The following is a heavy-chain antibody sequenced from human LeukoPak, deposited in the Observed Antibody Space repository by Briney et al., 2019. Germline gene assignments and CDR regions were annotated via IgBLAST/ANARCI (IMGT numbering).Heavy chain of an antibody. V-gene: IGHV3-23*01. D-gene: IGHD3-16*01. CDR1: GFPFSNYA. CDR2: VNDNGAAT. J-gene: IGHJ6*03. Sequence: GGSLRLSCAASGFPFSNYAMSWVRQAPGKGLKWVATVNDNGAATYYADSVKGRFTISRDNSYNTVSLQMNGLRDEDTGVYYCAKGLKTGVGPYMGYHYYMDVWGKGATVAVSS. CDR3: AKGLKTGVGPYMGYHYYMDV.